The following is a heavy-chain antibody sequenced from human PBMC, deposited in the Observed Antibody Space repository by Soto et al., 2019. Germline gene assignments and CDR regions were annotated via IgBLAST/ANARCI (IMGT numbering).Heavy chain of an antibody. J-gene: IGHJ3*02. D-gene: IGHD6-19*01. V-gene: IGHV4-34*01. CDR2: IKHSGSS. CDR3: ARAGSSDWQVALDI. CDR1: AGSFSHYY. Sequence: QVQQQPWGAGLLKPSETLSLTCAVYAGSFSHYYWNWIRQSPGKGLEWIGKIKHSGSSNYNPSLRSRVSISLDMSKNQFSLRLTSVTAADTAVYYCARAGSSDWQVALDIWGQGTMVTVSS.